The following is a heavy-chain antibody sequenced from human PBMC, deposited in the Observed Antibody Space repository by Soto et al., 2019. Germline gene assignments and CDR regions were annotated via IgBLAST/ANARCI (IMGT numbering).Heavy chain of an antibody. CDR1: GYTFTSYG. V-gene: IGHV1-18*01. J-gene: IGHJ3*02. CDR3: ARDPRYCSSTSCPENDAFDI. CDR2: ISAYNGNT. Sequence: ASVKVSCQASGYTFTSYGISWVRQAPGQGLEWMGWISAYNGNTNYAQKLQGRVTMTTDTSTSTAYMELRSLRSDDTAVYYCARDPRYCSSTSCPENDAFDIWGQGTMVTVSS. D-gene: IGHD2-2*01.